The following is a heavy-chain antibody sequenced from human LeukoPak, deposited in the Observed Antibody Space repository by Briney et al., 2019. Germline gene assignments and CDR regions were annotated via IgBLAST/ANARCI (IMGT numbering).Heavy chain of an antibody. Sequence: ASVKVSCKASGYTFTSYGISWVRQAPGQGLEWMGWISAYNGNTNYAQKFQGRVTMTRDTSISTAYMELSRLRSDDTAVYYCARDLTLWGDLGYWGQGTLVTVSS. D-gene: IGHD2-21*01. CDR3: ARDLTLWGDLGY. CDR2: ISAYNGNT. J-gene: IGHJ4*02. CDR1: GYTFTSYG. V-gene: IGHV1-18*01.